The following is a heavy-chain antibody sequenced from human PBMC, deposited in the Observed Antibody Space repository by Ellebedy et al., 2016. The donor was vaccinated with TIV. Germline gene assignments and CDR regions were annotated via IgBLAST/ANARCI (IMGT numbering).Heavy chain of an antibody. CDR1: VGTFSSYA. CDR2: IIPIFGTA. J-gene: IGHJ5*02. Sequence: AASVKVSCKASVGTFSSYAISRVRQAPGQGLEWMGGIIPIFGTANYAQKFQGRVTITADESTSTAYMELSSLRSEDTAVYYCASNSGYELRPINWFNPWGQGTLVTVSS. V-gene: IGHV1-69*13. D-gene: IGHD5-12*01. CDR3: ASNSGYELRPINWFNP.